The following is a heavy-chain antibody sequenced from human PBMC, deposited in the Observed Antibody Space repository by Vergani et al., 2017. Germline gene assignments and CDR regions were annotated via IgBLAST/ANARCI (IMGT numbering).Heavy chain of an antibody. Sequence: QVQLVESGGGLVKPGGSLRLSCAASGFTFSAHYMSWVRQAPGKGLEWISYMSSGDSIYYADSVTGRFTVSRDNTKNSLYLQMNSLRAEDTAVYYCARETDTGSSVSYNYYARDVWGQGTMVSVSS. CDR3: ARETDTGSSVSYNYYARDV. J-gene: IGHJ6*02. CDR2: MSSGDSI. V-gene: IGHV3-11*04. CDR1: GFTFSAHY. D-gene: IGHD3-9*01.